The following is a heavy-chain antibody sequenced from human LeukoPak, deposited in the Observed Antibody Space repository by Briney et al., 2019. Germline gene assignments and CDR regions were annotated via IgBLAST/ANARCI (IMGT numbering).Heavy chain of an antibody. V-gene: IGHV4-59*01. D-gene: IGHD2-15*01. CDR2: IYYSGST. J-gene: IGHJ6*03. CDR1: GGSISSYY. Sequence: SETLSLTCTVSGGSISSYYWSWIRQPPGKGLEWIGYIYYSGSTNYNPSLKSRVTISADTSKNKFSLKLSSLTAADTAVYYCARVPRLGYCSGGSCYGLGRYYYYYYMDVWGKGTTVTVSS. CDR3: ARVPRLGYCSGGSCYGLGRYYYYYYMDV.